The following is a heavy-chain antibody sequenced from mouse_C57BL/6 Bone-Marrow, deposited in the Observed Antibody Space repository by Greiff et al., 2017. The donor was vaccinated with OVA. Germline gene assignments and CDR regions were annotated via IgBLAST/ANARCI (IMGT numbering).Heavy chain of an antibody. CDR1: GYTFTDHS. Sequence: VQLQQSDAELVKPGASVKISCKVSGYTFTDHSIHWMKQRPEQGLEWIGYIYPRDGSTKYNEKFKGKATLTADKSSSTAYMQLNSLTSEDSAVYFCARHHLPYYYAMDYWGQGTSVTVSS. CDR2: IYPRDGST. D-gene: IGHD5-1*01. V-gene: IGHV1-78*01. CDR3: ARHHLPYYYAMDY. J-gene: IGHJ4*01.